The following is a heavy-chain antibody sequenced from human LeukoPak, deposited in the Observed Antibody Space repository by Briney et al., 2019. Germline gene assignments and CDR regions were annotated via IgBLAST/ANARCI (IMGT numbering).Heavy chain of an antibody. J-gene: IGHJ4*02. CDR3: AREGGDGYKAGQY. V-gene: IGHV1-46*01. CDR2: FNPSDGRA. D-gene: IGHD5-24*01. Sequence: ASVKVSCKASGYVFIDYYMHWVRQAPGRGLEWMGTFNPSDGRATYAQKFQGRITVTRDTSTSTVYMELSRLTSEDTAVYYCAREGGDGYKAGQYWGQGTLVTVSS. CDR1: GYVFIDYY.